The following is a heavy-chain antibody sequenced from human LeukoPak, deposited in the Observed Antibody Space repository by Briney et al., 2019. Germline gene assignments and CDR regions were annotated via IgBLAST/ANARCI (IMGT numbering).Heavy chain of an antibody. J-gene: IGHJ5*02. CDR2: ISAYNGNT. V-gene: IGHV1-18*01. D-gene: IGHD6-13*01. CDR3: ARDLGFSNSWPGGFDP. CDR1: GYTFTSYG. Sequence: ASVKVSCKASGYTFTSYGISWVRQAPGQGLDWMGWISAYNGNTNYAQKLQGRVTMTTDTSTSTAYMELTRLRSDDTAVYYCARDLGFSNSWPGGFDPWGQGTLVTVSS.